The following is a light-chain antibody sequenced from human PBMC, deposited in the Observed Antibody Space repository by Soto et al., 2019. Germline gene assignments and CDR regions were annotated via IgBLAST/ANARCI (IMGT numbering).Light chain of an antibody. CDR2: GNS. J-gene: IGLJ2*01. CDR3: QSYDSSLSDLV. CDR1: SSNIGAGYD. Sequence: QSVLTQPPSVSGAPGQRVTISCTGSSSNIGAGYDVHWYQQLPGTAPKLLIYGNSNRPSGVPDRFSGSKSGTSASLAITGLQDEDEADYYCQSYDSSLSDLVFGGGTKLTVL. V-gene: IGLV1-40*01.